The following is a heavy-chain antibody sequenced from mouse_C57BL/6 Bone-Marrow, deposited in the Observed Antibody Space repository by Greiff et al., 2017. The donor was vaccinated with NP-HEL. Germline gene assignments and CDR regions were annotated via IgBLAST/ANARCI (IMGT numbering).Heavy chain of an antibody. V-gene: IGHV5-12*01. J-gene: IGHJ4*01. D-gene: IGHD2-2*01. Sequence: DVQLVESGGGLVQPGGSLKLSCAASGFTFSDYYMYWVRQTPEKRLEWVAYISNGGGSTYYPDTVKGRFTISRDNAKNTLYLQMSRLKSEDTAMYYCARGGYGAMDYWGQGTSVTVSS. CDR3: ARGGYGAMDY. CDR1: GFTFSDYY. CDR2: ISNGGGST.